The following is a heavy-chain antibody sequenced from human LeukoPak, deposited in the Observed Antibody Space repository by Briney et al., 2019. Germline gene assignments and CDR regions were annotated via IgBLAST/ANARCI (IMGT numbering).Heavy chain of an antibody. CDR3: ARDSDYCDSSGTPLDAIDI. CDR2: TYYRSRWYN. V-gene: IGHV6-1*01. J-gene: IGHJ3*02. CDR1: GDSVSSTSAA. Sequence: SQTLSLTCAISGDSVSSTSAAWNWIRQSPSRGLEWLGRTYYRSRWYNEYALSVESRLTINPDTSKNQFSLQLKSVTPEDTAVYYCARDSDYCDSSGTPLDAIDIWGQGTKVTVSS. D-gene: IGHD3-22*01.